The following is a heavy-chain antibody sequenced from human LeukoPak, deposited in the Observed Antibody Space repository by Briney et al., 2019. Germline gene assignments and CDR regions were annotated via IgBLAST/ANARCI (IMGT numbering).Heavy chain of an antibody. V-gene: IGHV4-34*01. Sequence: SETLSLTCAVYGGSFSGYYWSWIRQPPGKGLEWIGEINHSGSTNYNPSPKSRVTISVDTSKNQFSLKLSSVTAADTAVYYCARSDYDFWSGSILGFDYWGQGTLVTVSS. CDR3: ARSDYDFWSGSILGFDY. D-gene: IGHD3-3*01. CDR2: INHSGST. CDR1: GGSFSGYY. J-gene: IGHJ4*02.